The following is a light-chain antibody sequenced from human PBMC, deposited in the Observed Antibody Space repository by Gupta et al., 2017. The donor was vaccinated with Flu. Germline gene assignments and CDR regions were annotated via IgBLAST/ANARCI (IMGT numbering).Light chain of an antibody. J-gene: IGLJ3*02. V-gene: IGLV1-44*01. Sequence: SVLTQPPSASGTPGQRVTISCSGSSSNIGSNTVNWYQQLPGTAPKLLIYSNYQRPSGVPDRFSGSKSGTSASLAISGLQAEDEADYYCAAWDDSRNGWVFGGGTKLTVL. CDR1: SSNIGSNT. CDR3: AAWDDSRNGWV. CDR2: SNY.